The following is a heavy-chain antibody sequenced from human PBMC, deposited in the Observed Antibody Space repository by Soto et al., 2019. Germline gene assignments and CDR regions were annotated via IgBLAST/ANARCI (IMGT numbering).Heavy chain of an antibody. V-gene: IGHV2-70*01. CDR2: NDWDEAK. J-gene: IGHJ6*02. CDR3: AGGVEGYDYYGMDV. Sequence: SGPMSLTPTQSLTLTSTFSAFSLCISGMSASWIRQLPGKSLESHALNDWDEAKYYRTTMKPNPTNTKYSPQHHSVPTMNTMDPVDTAPYYCAGGVEGYDYYGMDVWGQGTTVTVSS. D-gene: IGHD2-15*01. CDR1: AFSLCISGMS.